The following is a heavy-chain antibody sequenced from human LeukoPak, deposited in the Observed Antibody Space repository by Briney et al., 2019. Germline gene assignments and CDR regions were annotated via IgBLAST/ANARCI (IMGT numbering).Heavy chain of an antibody. V-gene: IGHV5-51*01. CDR2: IYPSDSDA. Sequence: ESLKIYCKGSGYSFTSYWIGWVRQMPGKGLEWMGIIYPSDSDARYSPSLQGEVTISADKSISTAYLQWSSLNASDTAMYYCARQGLGIRSPALDYWGQGTLVTVSS. CDR3: ARQGLGIRSPALDY. D-gene: IGHD1-14*01. J-gene: IGHJ4*02. CDR1: GYSFTSYW.